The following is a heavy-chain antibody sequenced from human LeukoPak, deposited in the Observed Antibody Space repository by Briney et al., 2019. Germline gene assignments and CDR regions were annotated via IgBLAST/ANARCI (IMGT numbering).Heavy chain of an antibody. Sequence: GGSLRLSCAASGFTFSSYWMHWVRQAPGKGLVWVSRINSDGSSTSYADSVKGRFTISRDNAKNTLYLQMNSLRAEDTAVYYCAKWHYYDSSGYYYWGQGTLVTVSS. CDR1: GFTFSSYW. V-gene: IGHV3-74*01. CDR2: INSDGSST. CDR3: AKWHYYDSSGYYY. J-gene: IGHJ4*02. D-gene: IGHD3-22*01.